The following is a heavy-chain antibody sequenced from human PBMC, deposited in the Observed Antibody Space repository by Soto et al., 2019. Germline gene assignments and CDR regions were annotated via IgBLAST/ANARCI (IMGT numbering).Heavy chain of an antibody. CDR3: ARLSGFPY. CDR2: IYHNGDT. CDR1: GGSISSSYYY. D-gene: IGHD3-22*01. J-gene: IGHJ4*02. Sequence: QLQLQESGPGLVKPSETLSLTCTVSGGSISSSYYYWGWIRQPPGKGLEWIGSIYHNGDTYYNPSLKRRVTVSVDPSKTHFSLKLSFVTATDTAKYYCARLSGFPYWGPGTLVSVSS. V-gene: IGHV4-39*02.